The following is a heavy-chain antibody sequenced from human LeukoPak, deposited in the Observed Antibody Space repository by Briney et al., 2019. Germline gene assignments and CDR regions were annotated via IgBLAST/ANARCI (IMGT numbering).Heavy chain of an antibody. Sequence: SQTLSLTCTVSGGSISSYYWNWVRQPPGKGLEWIAYIYYSGSTSYNPSLKSRVTISVDTSKNQFSLKLSSVTAADTAVYYCARDDRSGRRAQQLVHGGDDYWGQGTLVTVSS. J-gene: IGHJ4*02. D-gene: IGHD6-13*01. CDR1: GGSISSYY. V-gene: IGHV4-59*12. CDR2: IYYSGST. CDR3: ARDDRSGRRAQQLVHGGDDY.